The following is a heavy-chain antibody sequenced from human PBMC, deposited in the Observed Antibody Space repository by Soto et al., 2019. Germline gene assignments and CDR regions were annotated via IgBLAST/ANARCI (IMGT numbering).Heavy chain of an antibody. D-gene: IGHD3-3*01. Sequence: EVQLVESGGGLVKPGGSLRLSCAASGFTFSSYSMNWVRQAPGKGLEWVSSISSSSSYIYYADSVKGRFTMSRENAKNSLYLQMNSLRAEDTAVYYCARVQRFLEWFHPPHWFDPWGQGTLVTVSS. V-gene: IGHV3-21*01. CDR1: GFTFSSYS. J-gene: IGHJ5*02. CDR2: ISSSSSYI. CDR3: ARVQRFLEWFHPPHWFDP.